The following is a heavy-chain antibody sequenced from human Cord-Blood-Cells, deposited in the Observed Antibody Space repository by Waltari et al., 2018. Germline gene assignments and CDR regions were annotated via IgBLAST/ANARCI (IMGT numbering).Heavy chain of an antibody. CDR2: FDPEDGET. Sequence: QVQLAQSGAEVKKPGASVKVSCKVSGSTLTELSMHWVRQAPGKGLEWMGGFDPEDGETIYAQKCQGRVTMTEDTSTDTAYMELSSLRSEDTAVYYCATFLKRGPSSSWYWRYWGQGTLVTVSS. D-gene: IGHD6-13*01. CDR1: GSTLTELS. CDR3: ATFLKRGPSSSWYWRY. V-gene: IGHV1-24*01. J-gene: IGHJ4*02.